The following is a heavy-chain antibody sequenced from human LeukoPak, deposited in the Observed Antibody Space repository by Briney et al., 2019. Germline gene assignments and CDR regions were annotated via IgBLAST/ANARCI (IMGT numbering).Heavy chain of an antibody. CDR3: ARRLRMVRVRGNWFDP. CDR2: IYYSGST. CDR1: GGSISSYY. V-gene: IGHV4-59*12. D-gene: IGHD3-10*01. J-gene: IGHJ5*02. Sequence: SETLPLTCTVSGGSISSYYWSWIRQPPGKGLEWIGYIYYSGSTNYNPSLKSRVTISVDTSKNQFSLKLSSVTAADTAVYYCARRLRMVRVRGNWFDPWGQGTLVTVSS.